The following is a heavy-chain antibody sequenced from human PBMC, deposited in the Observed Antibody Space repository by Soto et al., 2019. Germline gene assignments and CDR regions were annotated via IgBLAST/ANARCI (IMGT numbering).Heavy chain of an antibody. CDR2: IDPNGGSP. Sequence: QLVQSGAEVKQPGASVKVSCKASGYTFTTHYIHWVRQAPGQGLEWMGIIDPNGGSPTYAQQFQGRVTMTRDTSTSTVYLELSSLRSEDTAVYYCARDGDGYTYALDIWGRGTKVTVSS. D-gene: IGHD1-1*01. V-gene: IGHV1-46*01. J-gene: IGHJ3*02. CDR1: GYTFTTHY. CDR3: ARDGDGYTYALDI.